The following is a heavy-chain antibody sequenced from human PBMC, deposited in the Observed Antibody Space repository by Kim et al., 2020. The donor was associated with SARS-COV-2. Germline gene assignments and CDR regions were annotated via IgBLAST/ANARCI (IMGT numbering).Heavy chain of an antibody. J-gene: IGHJ5*02. Sequence: GESLKISCKGSGYSFTSYWIGWVRQMPGKGLEWMGIIYPGDSDTRYSPSFQGQVTISADKSISTAYLQWSSLKASDTAMYYCARQPIRMQLARGGWFDPWGQGTLVTVSS. CDR3: ARQPIRMQLARGGWFDP. V-gene: IGHV5-51*01. CDR1: GYSFTSYW. D-gene: IGHD6-6*01. CDR2: IYPGDSDT.